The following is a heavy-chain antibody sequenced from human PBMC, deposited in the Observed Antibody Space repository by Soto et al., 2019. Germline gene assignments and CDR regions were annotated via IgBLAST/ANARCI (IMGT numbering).Heavy chain of an antibody. CDR1: GGSIYTYF. V-gene: IGHV4-59*01. CDR2: VFYTGTT. D-gene: IGHD4-4*01. CDR3: ARTGHDFNNYSLRWLDP. Sequence: SETLSLTCNVSGGSIYTYFWSWIRQPPGKGLEWIGHVFYTGTTSYNPSLKSRVTISADTSKNQFSLKLSSVTAADTAVYYCARTGHDFNNYSLRWLDPWGQGILVTVSS. J-gene: IGHJ5*02.